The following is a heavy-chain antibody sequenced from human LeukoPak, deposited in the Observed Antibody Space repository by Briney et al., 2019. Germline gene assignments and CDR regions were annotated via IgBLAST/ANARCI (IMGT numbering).Heavy chain of an antibody. CDR3: ASAPWGVGRYTGSGSYYWFDP. J-gene: IGHJ5*02. Sequence: ASVKVSCKASGYTFTSYYMHWVRQAPGQGLEWMGIINPSGGSTSYAQKFQGRVTMTTDTSTSTVYMELSSLRSEDTAVYYCASAPWGVGRYTGSGSYYWFDPWGQGTLVTVSS. CDR1: GYTFTSYY. CDR2: INPSGGST. D-gene: IGHD3-10*01. V-gene: IGHV1-46*03.